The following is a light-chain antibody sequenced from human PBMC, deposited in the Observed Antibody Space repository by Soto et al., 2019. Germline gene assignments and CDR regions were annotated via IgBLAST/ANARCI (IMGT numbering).Light chain of an antibody. Sequence: EIVLTQSPGTLSLSPGEGATLSCRARQSVSSSYLAWYQQKPGQAPRLLISGASSRATGVPDRFSGSGSGTDFSLTISRLEPEDFAVYYCQQYYRSPYTFGQGTNLEIK. CDR2: GAS. J-gene: IGKJ2*01. CDR1: QSVSSSY. V-gene: IGKV3-20*01. CDR3: QQYYRSPYT.